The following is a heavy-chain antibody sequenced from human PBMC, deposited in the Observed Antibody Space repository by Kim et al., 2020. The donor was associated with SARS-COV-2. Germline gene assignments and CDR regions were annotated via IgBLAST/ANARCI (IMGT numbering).Heavy chain of an antibody. J-gene: IGHJ6*02. CDR3: ARDQPYYDFCSGPPGYGMDV. Sequence: ASVKVSCKASGYTFTSYYMHWVRQAPGQGLEWMGIINPSGGSTSYAQKFQGRVTMTRDTSTSTVYMELSSLRSEDTAVYYCARDQPYYDFCSGPPGYGMDVWGQGTTVTVSS. V-gene: IGHV1-46*01. D-gene: IGHD3-3*01. CDR1: GYTFTSYY. CDR2: INPSGGST.